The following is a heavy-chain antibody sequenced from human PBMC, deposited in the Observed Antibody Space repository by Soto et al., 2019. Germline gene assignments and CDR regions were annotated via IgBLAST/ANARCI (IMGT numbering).Heavy chain of an antibody. CDR2: IWYDGSNK. CDR3: ARNYYDSSGYYQDY. J-gene: IGHJ4*02. V-gene: IGHV3-33*08. D-gene: IGHD3-22*01. CDR1: GFTFSSYA. Sequence: GGSLRLSCSASGFTFSSYAMHWVRQAPGKGLEWVAVIWYDGSNKYYADSVKGRFTISRDNSKNTLYLQMNSLRAEDTAVYYCARNYYDSSGYYQDYWGQGTLVTVSS.